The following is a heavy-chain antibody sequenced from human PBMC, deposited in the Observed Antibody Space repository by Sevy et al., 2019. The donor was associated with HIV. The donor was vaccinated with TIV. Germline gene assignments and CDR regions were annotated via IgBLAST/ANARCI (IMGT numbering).Heavy chain of an antibody. CDR1: GYSFTSYW. D-gene: IGHD2-21*02. V-gene: IGHV5-51*01. CDR3: ARHAEYCGGDCYHVDYFDY. CDR2: IYPGDSDT. Sequence: GESLKISCKGSGYSFTSYWIGWVRQMPGKGLEWMRIIYPGDSDTRYSPSFQGQVTISADKSISTAYLQWSSLKASDTAMYYCARHAEYCGGDCYHVDYFDYWGQGTLVTVSS. J-gene: IGHJ4*02.